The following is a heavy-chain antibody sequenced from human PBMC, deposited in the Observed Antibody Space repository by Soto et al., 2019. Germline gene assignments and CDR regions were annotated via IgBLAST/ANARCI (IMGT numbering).Heavy chain of an antibody. Sequence: SETLSLTSAVEGGSFSGYYGGWIRQLQGKGLGCGGEINHSGSGDYNPSLKSRGTISVDTSKNQCALKLGPLAAGDTAMYSCARPSYLVLRSFHWSRRRMTWFAPWGQGTLVTVSS. CDR1: GGSFSGYY. D-gene: IGHD3-9*01. J-gene: IGHJ5*02. V-gene: IGHV4-34*01. CDR2: INHSGSG. CDR3: ARPSYLVLRSFHWSRRRMTWFAP.